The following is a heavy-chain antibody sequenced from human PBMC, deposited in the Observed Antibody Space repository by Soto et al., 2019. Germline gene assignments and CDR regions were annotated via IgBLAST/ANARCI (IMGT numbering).Heavy chain of an antibody. Sequence: SVKVSCKSSGGTFSSYAVSWVRQAPGQGLEWMGNIIPIFDTTKYAQKFQGRLTITADKATSTAYMELSSLTSEDTAIYFCARETTGYYYDSSDLGVHYVDPWG. J-gene: IGHJ5*02. CDR1: GGTFSSYA. D-gene: IGHD3-22*01. CDR2: IIPIFDTT. V-gene: IGHV1-69*06. CDR3: ARETTGYYYDSSDLGVHYVDP.